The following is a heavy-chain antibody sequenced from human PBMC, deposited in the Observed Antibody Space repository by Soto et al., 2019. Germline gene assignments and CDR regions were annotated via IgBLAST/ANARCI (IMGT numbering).Heavy chain of an antibody. J-gene: IGHJ6*03. CDR3: ARDWLRHIVVVPAATYYMDV. D-gene: IGHD2-2*01. V-gene: IGHV3-33*01. Sequence: GGSLRLSCAASGFTFSSYGMHWVRQAPGKGLEWVAVIWYDGSNKYYADSVKGRFTISRDNSKNTLYLQMNSLRAEDTAVYYCARDWLRHIVVVPAATYYMDVWGKGTTVTVSS. CDR2: IWYDGSNK. CDR1: GFTFSSYG.